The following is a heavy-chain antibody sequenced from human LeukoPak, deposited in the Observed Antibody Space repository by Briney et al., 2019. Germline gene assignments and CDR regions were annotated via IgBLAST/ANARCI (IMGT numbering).Heavy chain of an antibody. CDR1: GYTFTGYY. J-gene: IGHJ1*01. Sequence: ASVTVSCTASGYTFTGYYIHWVWHEPGQGLEWMVGIIANSGATNFAEKFQGRVTMTRDKSISTAYMELSRLRSDDTAVYYCARGIYARAATGFQDWGQGSLVTVSS. CDR2: IIANSGAT. CDR3: ARGIYARAATGFQD. V-gene: IGHV1-2*02. D-gene: IGHD2-15*01.